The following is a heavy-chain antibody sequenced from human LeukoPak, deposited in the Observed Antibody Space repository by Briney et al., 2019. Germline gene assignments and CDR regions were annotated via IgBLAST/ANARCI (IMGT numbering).Heavy chain of an antibody. CDR2: INPNSGGT. J-gene: IGHJ4*02. V-gene: IGHV1-2*02. Sequence: ASVKVSCKASGYTFTGYYMHWVRQAPGQGLEWMGWINPNSGGTNYAQKFQGRVTITRDTSISTAYMELSRLRTDDTAVFYCARVGSSGKYFDDYWGQGSLVTVSS. CDR3: ARVGSSGKYFDDY. D-gene: IGHD1-26*01. CDR1: GYTFTGYY.